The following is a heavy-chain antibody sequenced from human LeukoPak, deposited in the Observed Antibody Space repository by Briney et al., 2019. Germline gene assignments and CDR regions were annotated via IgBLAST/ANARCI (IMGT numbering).Heavy chain of an antibody. CDR3: ARGTDYDFWSGYSHYFDY. CDR1: GYTFTSYG. CDR2: ISAYNGNT. V-gene: IGHV1-18*01. J-gene: IGHJ4*02. Sequence: GASVKVSCKASGYTFTSYGISWVRQAPGQGLEWMGWISAYNGNTNYAQKLQGRVTMTTDTSTSTAYMELSSLRSEDTAVYYCARGTDYDFWSGYSHYFDYWGQGTLVTVSS. D-gene: IGHD3-3*01.